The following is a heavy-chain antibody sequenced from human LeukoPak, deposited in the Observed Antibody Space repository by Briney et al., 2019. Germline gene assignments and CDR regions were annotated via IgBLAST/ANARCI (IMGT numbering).Heavy chain of an antibody. D-gene: IGHD3-22*01. CDR3: AKVFYYDSSGALDY. CDR2: ISGSGGST. Sequence: GGPLRLSCAASGFTFSSYAMSWVRQAPGKGLEWVSAISGSGGSTYYADSVKGRFTISRDNSKNTLYLQMNSLRAEDTAVYYCAKVFYYDSSGALDYWGQGTLDTVSS. V-gene: IGHV3-23*01. CDR1: GFTFSSYA. J-gene: IGHJ4*02.